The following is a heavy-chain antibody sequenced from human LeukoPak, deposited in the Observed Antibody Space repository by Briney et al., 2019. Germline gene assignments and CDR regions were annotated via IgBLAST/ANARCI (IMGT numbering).Heavy chain of an antibody. CDR2: ISPSGGIT. CDR1: GFLFRSSA. D-gene: IGHD3-16*01. CDR3: AKDDDWGRYKH. V-gene: IGHV3-23*01. Sequence: GGSLRLSCEASGFLFRSSAMLWVRQAPGKGLEWVSGISPSGGITYYTDSVKGRFTISRDNSKNTQSLQMNSLRAEDTAVYYCAKDDDWGRYKHWGQGTLVTVSS. J-gene: IGHJ1*01.